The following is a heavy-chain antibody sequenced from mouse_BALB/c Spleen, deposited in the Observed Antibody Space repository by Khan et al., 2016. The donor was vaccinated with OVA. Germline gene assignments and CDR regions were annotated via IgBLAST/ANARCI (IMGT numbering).Heavy chain of an antibody. Sequence: VRLQQSGPELVKPGASVKIPCKASGYTFTDYNMDWVKQSHGKSLEWIGGINPNTGYTIYNQKFKGKATFTVDQSSSTAYMELRSLTSEATAVDVCARGGNYYGSSPGFAYWGQGTLVTVSA. D-gene: IGHD1-1*01. CDR1: GYTFTDYN. V-gene: IGHV1-18*01. J-gene: IGHJ3*01. CDR3: ARGGNYYGSSPGFAY. CDR2: INPNTGYT.